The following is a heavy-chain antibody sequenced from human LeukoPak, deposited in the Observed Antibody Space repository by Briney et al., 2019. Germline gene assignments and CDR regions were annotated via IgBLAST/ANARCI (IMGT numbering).Heavy chain of an antibody. CDR2: IYYSGTT. Sequence: SETLSLTCSVSGASISSSYWSWIRQPPGKGLEWIGYIYYSGTTKYNPSLKSRVTISVDTSKNQFSLKVNSVAAAVTAVYYCARGQPQRYSSGWYVNWFDPWGQGTLVTVSS. D-gene: IGHD6-19*01. CDR3: ARGQPQRYSSGWYVNWFDP. V-gene: IGHV4-59*01. CDR1: GASISSSY. J-gene: IGHJ5*02.